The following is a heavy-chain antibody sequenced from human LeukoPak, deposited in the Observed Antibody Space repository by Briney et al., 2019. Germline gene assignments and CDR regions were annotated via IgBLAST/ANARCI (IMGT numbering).Heavy chain of an antibody. V-gene: IGHV4-34*01. CDR2: IYHSGNT. CDR3: ARGREVYYMDV. Sequence: SETLSLTCAVYGGSFSGYYWSWIRQPPGKGLEWIGEIYHSGNTNYNPSLKSRVTISVDKSKNQFSLKLSSVTAADTAVYYCARGREVYYMDVWGKGTTVTVSS. CDR1: GGSFSGYY. J-gene: IGHJ6*03.